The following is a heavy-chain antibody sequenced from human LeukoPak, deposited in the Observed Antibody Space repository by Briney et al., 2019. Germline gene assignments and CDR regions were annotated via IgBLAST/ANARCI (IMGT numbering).Heavy chain of an antibody. Sequence: GGSLRLSCAASGFTSSSYALNWVRQAPGRGLEWVSSVDGGGGGTYYADSVKGRFTISRDNSKDTLYLQMNGLRAEDTAVYFCAKQSAGSAAWYSLHYDFWGQGTLVTVSS. CDR2: VDGGGGGT. CDR1: GFTSSSYA. D-gene: IGHD6-13*01. J-gene: IGHJ4*02. V-gene: IGHV3-23*01. CDR3: AKQSAGSAAWYSLHYDF.